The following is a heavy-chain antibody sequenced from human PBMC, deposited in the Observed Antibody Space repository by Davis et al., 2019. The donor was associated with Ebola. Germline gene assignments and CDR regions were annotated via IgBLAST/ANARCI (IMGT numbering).Heavy chain of an antibody. CDR2: IIPFLAIA. V-gene: IGHV1-69*02. CDR3: ARGSIGAAGNWFDP. J-gene: IGHJ5*02. CDR1: GGTFSSYT. D-gene: IGHD6-13*01. Sequence: SVKVSCKASGGTFSSYTLSWVRQAPGQGLEWMGRIIPFLAIANYAQKFQGRVTITTDKSTSTAYMELSGLRSEDTAVYYCARGSIGAAGNWFDPWGQGTLVTVSA.